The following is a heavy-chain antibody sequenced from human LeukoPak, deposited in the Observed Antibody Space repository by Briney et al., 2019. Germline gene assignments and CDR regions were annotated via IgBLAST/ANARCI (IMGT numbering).Heavy chain of an antibody. J-gene: IGHJ4*02. CDR1: GFIFSSHG. CDR2: ISPSGDIT. CDR3: ARMTPMAIAFYFDY. Sequence: GGSLRLSCAASGFIFSSHGMNWVRQAPGKGLEWVSGISPSGDITYYADSVKGRFTLSRDSSKNTLYLQVNSLRAEDTAVYYCARMTPMAIAFYFDYWGQGTLVTVSS. V-gene: IGHV3-23*01. D-gene: IGHD5-18*01.